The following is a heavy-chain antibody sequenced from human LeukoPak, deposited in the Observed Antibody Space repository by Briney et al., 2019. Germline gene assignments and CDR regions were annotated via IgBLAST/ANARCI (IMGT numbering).Heavy chain of an antibody. CDR3: ARVAENA. J-gene: IGHJ5*02. CDR2: MSSIGTI. Sequence: TGGSLRLSCAASGFTVSSNYMSWVRQAPGKGLEWVSYMSSIGTIYYADSVKGRFTISRDNAKNSLSPQMNSLRAEDTAVYYCARVAENAWGQGTLVTVSS. V-gene: IGHV3-69-1*01. CDR1: GFTVSSNY. D-gene: IGHD6-13*01.